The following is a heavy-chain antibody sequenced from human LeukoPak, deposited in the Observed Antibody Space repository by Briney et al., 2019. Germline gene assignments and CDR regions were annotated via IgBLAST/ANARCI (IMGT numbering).Heavy chain of an antibody. CDR1: GGSFSSYY. CDR3: ARGGTMVRGVQGDY. D-gene: IGHD3-10*01. J-gene: IGHJ4*02. V-gene: IGHV4-59*08. CDR2: IYYTGST. Sequence: SETLSLTCAVYGGSFSSYYWSWIRQPPGKGLEWIGYIYYTGSTNYNPSLKSRVTISVDTSKNQFSLKLSSVTAADTAVYYCARGGTMVRGVQGDYWGQGTLVTVSS.